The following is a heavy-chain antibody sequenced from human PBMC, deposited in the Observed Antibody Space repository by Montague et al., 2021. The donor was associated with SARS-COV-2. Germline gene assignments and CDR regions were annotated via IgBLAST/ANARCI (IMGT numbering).Heavy chain of an antibody. CDR1: GFTFSSYE. D-gene: IGHD6-19*01. V-gene: IGHV3-7*01. J-gene: IGHJ6*02. CDR2: IKHDGSEK. Sequence: SLRLSCAASGFTFSSYEMNWVRQAPGKGLEWVADIKHDGSEKSYVDSVKGRFTISRDNAKNSLYLQMNSLRAEDTAVYYCARGSTGWYAIFGHYGMDVWGQGTTVTVSS. CDR3: ARGSTGWYAIFGHYGMDV.